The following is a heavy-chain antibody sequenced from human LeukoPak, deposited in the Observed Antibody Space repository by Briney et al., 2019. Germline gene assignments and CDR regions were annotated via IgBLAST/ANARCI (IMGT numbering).Heavy chain of an antibody. CDR1: GFTFTSYW. V-gene: IGHV3-74*01. Sequence: PGGSLRLSCAASGFTFTSYWMHWVRQAPGKGLVWVSRVNSDGSSTTYADSVKGRFTISRDNAKNTLYLQMNSLRAEDTAVYYCARGRYYGMDVWGQGTTVTVSS. J-gene: IGHJ6*02. CDR3: ARGRYYGMDV. CDR2: VNSDGSST.